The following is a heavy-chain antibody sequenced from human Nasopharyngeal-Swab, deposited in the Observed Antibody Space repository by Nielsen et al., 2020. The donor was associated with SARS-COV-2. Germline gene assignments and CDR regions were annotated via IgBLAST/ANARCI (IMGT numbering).Heavy chain of an antibody. CDR2: IYSGGSST. V-gene: IGHV3-23*03. CDR1: GFTFSSYA. D-gene: IGHD3-10*01. J-gene: IGHJ6*02. Sequence: GASLKISCAASGFTFSSYAMSWVRQAPGKGPEWVSVIYSGGSSTYYADSVKGRFTISRDNSKNTRYLQMNSLRAEDTAVYYCAKDHSPYGSGSYPYYYCGMDVWGQGTTVTVSS. CDR3: AKDHSPYGSGSYPYYYCGMDV.